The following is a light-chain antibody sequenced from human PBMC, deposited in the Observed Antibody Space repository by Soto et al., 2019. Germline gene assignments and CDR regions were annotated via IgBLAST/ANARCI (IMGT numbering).Light chain of an antibody. CDR2: AAS. Sequence: DIQMTQSPSSLSASVGDRVTITFRASQSISSYLNWYQQKPGKAPKLLIYAASSLQSGVPSRFTGSGSGTDFTLTISSLQPEDFANYYCQQSYSTPYTFGQGTKLEIK. V-gene: IGKV1-39*01. CDR3: QQSYSTPYT. CDR1: QSISSY. J-gene: IGKJ2*01.